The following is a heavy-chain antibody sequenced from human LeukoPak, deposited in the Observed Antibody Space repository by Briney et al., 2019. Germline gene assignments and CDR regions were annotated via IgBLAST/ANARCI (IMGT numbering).Heavy chain of an antibody. Sequence: ASVKVSCKASGYTFTSYGISWVRQAPGQGLEWMGWMNPNSGNTGYAQKFQGGVTITRNASISTAYMELSSLRSEDTAVYYCARARSSIAARGLYYYYYMDVWGKGTTVTVSS. CDR1: GYTFTSYG. CDR3: ARARSSIAARGLYYYYYMDV. J-gene: IGHJ6*03. V-gene: IGHV1-8*03. D-gene: IGHD6-6*01. CDR2: MNPNSGNT.